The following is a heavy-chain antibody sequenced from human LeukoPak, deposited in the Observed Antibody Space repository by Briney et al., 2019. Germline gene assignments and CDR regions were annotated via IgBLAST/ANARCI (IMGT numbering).Heavy chain of an antibody. J-gene: IGHJ4*02. CDR2: INPSGGST. V-gene: IGHV1-46*01. Sequence: EASVKVSCKASGYTFTSYYMHWVRQAPGQGLEWMGIINPSGGSTSYAQKFQGRVTMTRDTSTSTVYMELSSLRSEDTAVYYCARDFHLLSYDSSGYYFDYWGQGTLVTVSS. CDR3: ARDFHLLSYDSSGYYFDY. D-gene: IGHD3-22*01. CDR1: GYTFTSYY.